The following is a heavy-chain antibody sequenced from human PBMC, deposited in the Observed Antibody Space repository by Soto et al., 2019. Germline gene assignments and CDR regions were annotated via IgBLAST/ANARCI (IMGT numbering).Heavy chain of an antibody. CDR3: ARVERQHCSGGSCFVDY. CDR1: GYTFTSYY. D-gene: IGHD2-15*01. V-gene: IGHV1-46*01. CDR2: INPSGGST. Sequence: GASVKVSCKASGYTFTSYYMHWVRQAPGQGLEWMGIINPSGGSTSYAQKFQGRVTMTRDTSTSTVYMELSSLRSEDTAVYYCARVERQHCSGGSCFVDYWGQGTLVTVSS. J-gene: IGHJ4*02.